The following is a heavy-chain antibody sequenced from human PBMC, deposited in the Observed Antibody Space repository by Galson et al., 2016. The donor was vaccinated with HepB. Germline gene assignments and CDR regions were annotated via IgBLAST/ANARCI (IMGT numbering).Heavy chain of an antibody. Sequence: SETLSLTCIVSGVSLRGYSWTWFRQSPEMGLEWIGEVSHTGRNNYNPSLRSRVTISADTSKDQFFLKVTSMTAADTAVYYCARGVITMVRGVKAYGMDVWGQGTTVTVSS. CDR3: ARGVITMVRGVKAYGMDV. J-gene: IGHJ6*02. CDR1: GVSLRGYS. CDR2: VSHTGRN. D-gene: IGHD3-10*01. V-gene: IGHV4-34*01.